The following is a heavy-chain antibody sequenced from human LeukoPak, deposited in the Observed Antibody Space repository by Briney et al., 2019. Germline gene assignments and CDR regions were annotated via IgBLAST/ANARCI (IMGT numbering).Heavy chain of an antibody. D-gene: IGHD1-26*01. J-gene: IGHJ4*02. V-gene: IGHV3-7*01. CDR2: IKQDGSEK. Sequence: GGSLRLSCVASEFTFSSYWMSWVRQAPGKGLEWVANIKQDGSEKYYVDSVKGRLTISRDNAKNSIYLQMNSLRAEDTAVYYCARARVVGASDYWGQGTLVTVSS. CDR3: ARARVVGASDY. CDR1: EFTFSSYW.